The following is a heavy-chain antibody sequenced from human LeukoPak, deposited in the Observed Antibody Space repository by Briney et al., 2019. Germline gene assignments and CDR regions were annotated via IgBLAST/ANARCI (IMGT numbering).Heavy chain of an antibody. CDR1: GDSIRRGFY. Sequence: SETLSLTCTVSGDSIRRGFYWGWIRQPPGKGLEWIGSMFHSGSTYLNPSLRSRISISVDTSKNQFYLTLSSVSAADTAMYYCARDAARTSFAYWGQGSLVTVSS. V-gene: IGHV4-38-2*02. CDR3: ARDAARTSFAY. J-gene: IGHJ4*02. D-gene: IGHD6-6*01. CDR2: MFHSGST.